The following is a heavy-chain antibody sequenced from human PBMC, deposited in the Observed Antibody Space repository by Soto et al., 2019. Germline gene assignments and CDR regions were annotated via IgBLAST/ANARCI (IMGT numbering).Heavy chain of an antibody. V-gene: IGHV3-11*01. CDR1: GFTFSDYY. CDR2: ISSSGSTI. D-gene: IGHD3-22*01. Sequence: GGSLRLSCAASGFTFSDYYMSWIRQAPGKGLEWVSYISSSGSTIYYADSVKGRFTISRDNAKNSLYLQMNSLRAEDTAVYYCAKYYYDRSGYYYDFLKSDAFDIWGQGTMVTVSS. J-gene: IGHJ3*02. CDR3: AKYYYDRSGYYYDFLKSDAFDI.